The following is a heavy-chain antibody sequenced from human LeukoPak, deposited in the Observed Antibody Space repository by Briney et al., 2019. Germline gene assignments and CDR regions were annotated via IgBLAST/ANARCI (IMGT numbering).Heavy chain of an antibody. J-gene: IGHJ4*02. Sequence: GGSLRLSCAASGFTFSSYSMNWVRQAPGKGLEWVSSISSSSSYIYYADSVKGRFTISRDNAKNSLYLQMNSLRAEDTAVYYCALSIAARRGVFDFWGQGTPVAVSS. V-gene: IGHV3-21*04. D-gene: IGHD6-6*01. CDR2: ISSSSSYI. CDR1: GFTFSSYS. CDR3: ALSIAARRGVFDF.